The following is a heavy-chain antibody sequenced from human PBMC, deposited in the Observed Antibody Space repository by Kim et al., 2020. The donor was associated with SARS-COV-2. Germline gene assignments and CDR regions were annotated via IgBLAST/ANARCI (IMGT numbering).Heavy chain of an antibody. V-gene: IGHV1-46*01. Sequence: ASVKVSCKASGYTFTSYYMHWVRQAPGQGLEWMGIINPSGGSTSYAQKFQGRVTMTRDTSTSTVYMELSSLRSEDTAVYYCARDQGYDILTGYSYYYYYGMDGWGQGTTVTVSS. J-gene: IGHJ6*02. D-gene: IGHD3-9*01. CDR2: INPSGGST. CDR1: GYTFTSYY. CDR3: ARDQGYDILTGYSYYYYYGMDG.